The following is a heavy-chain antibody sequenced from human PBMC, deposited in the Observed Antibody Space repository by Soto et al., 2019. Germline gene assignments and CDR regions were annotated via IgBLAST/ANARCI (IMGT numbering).Heavy chain of an antibody. V-gene: IGHV1-69*02. CDR3: ARDSGYCSSTSCYYWLDP. CDR2: IIPILGIA. J-gene: IGHJ5*02. Sequence: VASVKVSCKASGGTFSSYTISWVRQAPGQGLEWMGRIIPILGIANYAQKFQGRVTITADKSTSTAYMELSSLRSEDTAVYYCARDSGYCSSTSCYYWLDPWGQGTLVTVSS. CDR1: GGTFSSYT. D-gene: IGHD2-2*01.